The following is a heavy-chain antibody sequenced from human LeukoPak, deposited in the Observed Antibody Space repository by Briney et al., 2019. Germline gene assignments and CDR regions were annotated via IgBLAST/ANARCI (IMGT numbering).Heavy chain of an antibody. V-gene: IGHV4-34*01. CDR3: ARGGYIAFDY. CDR1: GGSFSGYY. D-gene: IGHD5-12*01. Sequence: SETLSLTCAVYGGSFSGYYWSWIRQPPGKGLEWIGEINHSGSTNYNPSLKSRVTTSVDTSKKQFSLKLSSVTAADTAVYYCARGGYIAFDYWGQGTLVTVSS. CDR2: INHSGST. J-gene: IGHJ4*02.